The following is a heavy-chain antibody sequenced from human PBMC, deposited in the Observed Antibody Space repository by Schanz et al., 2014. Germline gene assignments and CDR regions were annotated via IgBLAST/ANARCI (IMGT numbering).Heavy chain of an antibody. CDR3: ARHNRVWFGKEGC. Sequence: QLQMQTSGPGLVRPWETLSLTCTVSGGSISDSGAYWGWFRQTPGKGLEWIANLFYGGSKYYNPSLESRVPMSVEASNTQYSLGLGSVTAADTGVYYCARHNRVWFGKEGCWGQGTLVTVSS. V-gene: IGHV4-39*01. D-gene: IGHD3-10*01. CDR2: LFYGGSK. J-gene: IGHJ4*02. CDR1: GGSISDSGAY.